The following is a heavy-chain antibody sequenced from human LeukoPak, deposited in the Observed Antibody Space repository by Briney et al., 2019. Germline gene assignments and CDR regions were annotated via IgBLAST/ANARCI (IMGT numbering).Heavy chain of an antibody. D-gene: IGHD5-24*01. J-gene: IGHJ4*02. CDR3: ARVRDGYFIDY. CDR2: IYSGGST. V-gene: IGHV3-66*01. CDR1: GFTVSSNY. Sequence: PGGSLRVSCAASGFTVSSNYISWVRQAPGKGLEWVSVIYSGGSTYYAASVKGRFSISRDNSKNTVYLQMNSLRAEDTAVYYCARVRDGYFIDYWGQGTLVTVSS.